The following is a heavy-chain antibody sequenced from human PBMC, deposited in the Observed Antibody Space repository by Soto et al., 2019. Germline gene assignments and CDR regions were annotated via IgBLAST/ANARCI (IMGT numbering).Heavy chain of an antibody. V-gene: IGHV1-18*01. CDR2: ISAYNGNT. J-gene: IGHJ5*02. D-gene: IGHD3-10*01. CDR3: ARDPVLLWFGESLNWFAP. CDR1: GYTFTSYG. Sequence: AAVKVSCKASGYTFTSYGISWVRQAPGQGLEWMGWISAYNGNTNYAQKLQGRVTMTTDTSTSTAYMELRSLRSDDTAVYYCARDPVLLWFGESLNWFAPWGQGTLVTVSA.